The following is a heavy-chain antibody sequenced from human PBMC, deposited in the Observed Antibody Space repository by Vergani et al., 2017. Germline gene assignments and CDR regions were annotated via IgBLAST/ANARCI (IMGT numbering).Heavy chain of an antibody. V-gene: IGHV4-59*01. CDR3: ASLGGSGSYYNSWFDP. CDR2: IYYSGST. J-gene: IGHJ5*02. Sequence: QVQLQESGPGLVKPSETLSLTCTVSGGSISSYYWSWIRQPPGKGLEWIGYIYYSGSTNYNPSLKSRVTISVDTSKNQFSLKLSSVTAADTAVYYCASLGGSGSYYNSWFDPWGQGTLVTVSS. CDR1: GGSISSYY. D-gene: IGHD3-10*01.